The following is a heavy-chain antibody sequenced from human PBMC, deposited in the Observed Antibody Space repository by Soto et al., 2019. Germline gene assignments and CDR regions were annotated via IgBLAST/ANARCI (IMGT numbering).Heavy chain of an antibody. CDR3: ARRIAAAGTYYYYGMDV. Sequence: GESLKISCKGSGYSFTSYWIGWVRQMPGKGLEWMGIIYPGDSDTRYSPSFQGQVTISADKSISTAYLQWSSLKASDTAMYYCARRIAAAGTYYYYGMDVWGQGTTVTVSS. V-gene: IGHV5-51*01. CDR1: GYSFTSYW. D-gene: IGHD6-13*01. CDR2: IYPGDSDT. J-gene: IGHJ6*02.